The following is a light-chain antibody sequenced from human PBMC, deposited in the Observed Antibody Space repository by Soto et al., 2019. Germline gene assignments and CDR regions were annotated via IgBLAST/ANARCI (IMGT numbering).Light chain of an antibody. CDR2: EVS. CDR3: SSYAGSNNFGVV. Sequence: ALTQPPSASGSPGQSVPISCTGTSSDVGGYNYVSWYQQHPGKAPKLMIYEVSTRPSGVPDRFSGSKSGNTASLTVSGLQAEDEADYYCSSYAGSNNFGVVFGGGTKLTVL. J-gene: IGLJ2*01. CDR1: SSDVGGYNY. V-gene: IGLV2-8*01.